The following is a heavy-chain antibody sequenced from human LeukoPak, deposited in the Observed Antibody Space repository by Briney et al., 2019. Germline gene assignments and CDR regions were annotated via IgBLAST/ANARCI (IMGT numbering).Heavy chain of an antibody. D-gene: IGHD3-9*01. CDR1: GFTFSSYI. Sequence: KSGGSLCLFCAASGFTFSSYIMNWVRQAPGKGLEWVSSISSSSSYIYYADSVKGRFTISRDHAKNSLYLQMNSLRAEDTAVYYCARDTYDILTGYYKWAFDIWGQEGMFTVSS. CDR2: ISSSSSYI. V-gene: IGHV3-21*06. J-gene: IGHJ3*02. CDR3: ARDTYDILTGYYKWAFDI.